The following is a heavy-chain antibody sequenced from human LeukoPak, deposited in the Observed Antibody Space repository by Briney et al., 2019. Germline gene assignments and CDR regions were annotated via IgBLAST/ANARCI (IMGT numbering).Heavy chain of an antibody. D-gene: IGHD3-22*01. V-gene: IGHV3-7*01. Sequence: GGSVRLSCAAPGFTFSSYWMSWVRQAPGKGLEWVANMNPDGSEKYFLDSVKGRFTISRDNAKSSLYLQMNSLRGDDTAVYYCARDRALYDSRRGYYYTEDDYWGQGTLVTVSS. J-gene: IGHJ4*02. CDR3: ARDRALYDSRRGYYYTEDDY. CDR2: MNPDGSEK. CDR1: GFTFSSYW.